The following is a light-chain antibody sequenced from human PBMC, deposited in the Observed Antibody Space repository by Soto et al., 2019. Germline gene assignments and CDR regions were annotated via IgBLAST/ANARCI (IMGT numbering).Light chain of an antibody. CDR1: QSVNDN. Sequence: EIVMTQSPATLSVSPGERATLSCRASQSVNDNLAWYQQKPGQAPRLLIYGASTRATGIPARFSGSGSGTDFTLTISSLQSEYFAVYYCQQYNNWSPTWMFGEGTKVEIK. CDR2: GAS. J-gene: IGKJ1*01. V-gene: IGKV3-15*01. CDR3: QQYNNWSPTWM.